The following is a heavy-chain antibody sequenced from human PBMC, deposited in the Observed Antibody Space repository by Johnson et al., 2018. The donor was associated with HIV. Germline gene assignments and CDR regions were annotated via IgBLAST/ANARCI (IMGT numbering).Heavy chain of an antibody. Sequence: QVQLVESGGGVVQPGRSLRLSCAASGFTFSRHAMHWVRQAPGKGLEWVALISYDGSNKYYADSVKGRFTISRDNSKNTLYLQMNSLRAEDTAVYYCARDQVVEMATIIGDDAFDIWGQGTMVTVSS. D-gene: IGHD5-24*01. CDR3: ARDQVVEMATIIGDDAFDI. CDR1: GFTFSRHA. J-gene: IGHJ3*02. CDR2: ISYDGSNK. V-gene: IGHV3-30-3*01.